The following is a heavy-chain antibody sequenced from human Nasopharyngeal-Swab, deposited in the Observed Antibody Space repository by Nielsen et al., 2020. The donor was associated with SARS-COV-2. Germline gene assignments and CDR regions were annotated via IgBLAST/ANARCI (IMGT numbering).Heavy chain of an antibody. J-gene: IGHJ5*02. D-gene: IGHD5-12*01. CDR1: GFTFSSYA. CDR3: AKGYGGYPRNNWFDP. Sequence: GASLKISCAASGFTFSSYAMSWVRQAPGKGLEWVSAISGSGGSTYYADSVKGRFTISRDNSKNTLYLQMNSLRAEDTAVYYCAKGYGGYPRNNWFDPWGQGTLVTVSS. CDR2: ISGSGGST. V-gene: IGHV3-23*01.